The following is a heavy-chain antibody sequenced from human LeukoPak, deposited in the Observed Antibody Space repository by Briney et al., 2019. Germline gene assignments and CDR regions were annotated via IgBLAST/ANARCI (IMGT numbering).Heavy chain of an antibody. CDR1: GGTFSSYA. V-gene: IGHV1-69*05. D-gene: IGHD3-9*01. Sequence: ASVKVPCKASGGTFSSYAISWVRQAPGQGLEWMGGIIPIFGTANYAQKFQGRVTMTRDTSTSTVYMELSSLRSEDTAVYYCARDLTGYSLRYFDYWGQGTLVTVSS. CDR2: IIPIFGTA. CDR3: ARDLTGYSLRYFDY. J-gene: IGHJ4*02.